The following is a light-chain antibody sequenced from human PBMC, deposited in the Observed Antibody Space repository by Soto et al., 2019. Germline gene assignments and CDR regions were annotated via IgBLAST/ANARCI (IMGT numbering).Light chain of an antibody. V-gene: IGLV1-36*01. CDR1: TSNVGNNA. CDR3: AAWDDSLNVVL. Sequence: QSVLTQPPSVSEAPRQRVSISCSENTSNVGNNAVNWYQQLPGKTPKLLIYFDDLVPSGVSDRFSGSKSGTSASLAISGLQSDDEADYYCAAWDDSLNVVLFGGGTKVTVL. J-gene: IGLJ3*02. CDR2: FDD.